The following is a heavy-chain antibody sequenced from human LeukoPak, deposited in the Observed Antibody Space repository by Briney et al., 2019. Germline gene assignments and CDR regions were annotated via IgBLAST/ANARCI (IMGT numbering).Heavy chain of an antibody. D-gene: IGHD5-12*01. CDR3: AKDFSGYDTCDY. Sequence: PGGSLRLSCAASGFTFSSYAMSWVRQAPGKVLEWVSAISGSGSSTYYADSVKGRFTISRDNSNNTLYLQMNSLRAEDTAVYYCAKDFSGYDTCDYWGQGTLVTVSS. CDR1: GFTFSSYA. CDR2: ISGSGSST. V-gene: IGHV3-23*01. J-gene: IGHJ4*02.